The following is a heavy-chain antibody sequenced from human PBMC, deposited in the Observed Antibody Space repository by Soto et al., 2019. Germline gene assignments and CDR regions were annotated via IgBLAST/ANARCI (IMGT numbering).Heavy chain of an antibody. CDR1: GFTFRSYW. Sequence: PGGSLRLSCAASGFTFRSYWMYWVRQAPGKGLVWVSGISSDGSVTNYADSVKGRFTISRDNAKNTLYMQMTSLRAADTAVYFCARGGGDSQSYYYYYAMDVRGQGTTVTVSS. D-gene: IGHD2-21*02. CDR2: ISSDGSVT. V-gene: IGHV3-74*01. J-gene: IGHJ6*02. CDR3: ARGGGDSQSYYYYYAMDV.